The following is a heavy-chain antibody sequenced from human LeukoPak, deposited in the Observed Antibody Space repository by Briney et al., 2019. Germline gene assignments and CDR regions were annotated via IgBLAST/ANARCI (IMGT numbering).Heavy chain of an antibody. Sequence: PSETLSLTCTVSGGSISSSRYYWGWIRQPPGKGLEWIGSIYYSGSTYYNPSLKSRVTMSVDTSKNQFSLKLSSVTAADTAVYYCARAWGDGYDTPHADYWGHGTLVTVSS. J-gene: IGHJ4*01. CDR3: ARAWGDGYDTPHADY. D-gene: IGHD5-24*01. V-gene: IGHV4-39*07. CDR1: GGSISSSRYY. CDR2: IYYSGST.